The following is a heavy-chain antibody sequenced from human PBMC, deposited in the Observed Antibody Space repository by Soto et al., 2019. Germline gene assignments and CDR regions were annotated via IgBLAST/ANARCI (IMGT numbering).Heavy chain of an antibody. V-gene: IGHV4-59*08. CDR2: IYYSGST. Sequence: SETLSLTCTVSGGSISSYYWSWIRQPLGKGLEWIGYIYYSGSTNYNPSLKSRVTISVDTSKNQFSLKLSSVTAADTAVYYCARRKIVATGSMFDYWGQGTLVTVSS. CDR1: GGSISSYY. D-gene: IGHD5-12*01. J-gene: IGHJ4*02. CDR3: ARRKIVATGSMFDY.